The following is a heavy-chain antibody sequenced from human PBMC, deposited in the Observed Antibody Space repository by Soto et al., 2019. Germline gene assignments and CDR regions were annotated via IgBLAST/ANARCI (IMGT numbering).Heavy chain of an antibody. CDR2: IIPIFGTA. CDR3: ARGSITIFGVVMYYFDY. Sequence: SVKVSCKASGGTFSSYSISWVRQAPGQGLEWMGGIIPIFGTANYAQKFQGRVTITADKSTSTAYMELSSLRSEDTAVYYCARGSITIFGVVMYYFDYWGQGTLVTVSS. J-gene: IGHJ4*02. V-gene: IGHV1-69*06. CDR1: GGTFSSYS. D-gene: IGHD3-3*01.